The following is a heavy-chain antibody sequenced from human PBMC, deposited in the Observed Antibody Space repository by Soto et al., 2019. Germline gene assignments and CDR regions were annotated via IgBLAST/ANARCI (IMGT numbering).Heavy chain of an antibody. CDR2: IAHDGSNA. Sequence: QVQLVKSGGGVVQPGGSLRLSCAASGFTFRNHAMHWVRQAPGKGLECLAVIAHDGSNAFYRDSVKGRFTVSRDNSKNTLYLDMNRLRSEDTGVYYCARGDREDILVVVGARPGEYGTDIWGQGTTVIVSS. D-gene: IGHD2-15*01. J-gene: IGHJ6*02. CDR1: GFTFRNHA. V-gene: IGHV3-30-3*01. CDR3: ARGDREDILVVVGARPGEYGTDI.